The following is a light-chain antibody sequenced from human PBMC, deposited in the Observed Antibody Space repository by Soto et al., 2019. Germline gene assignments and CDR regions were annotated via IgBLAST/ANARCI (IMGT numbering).Light chain of an antibody. Sequence: QSVLTQPASVSGSPGQSITISCTGTSSDVGGYNYDSWYQQHPGKAPKLMIYDVSNRPSGVSNLFSGSKSANTASPTISGLQAEDEADYYCSSNTSSSLYVFGTGTKLTVL. CDR1: SSDVGGYNY. V-gene: IGLV2-14*01. CDR3: SSNTSSSLYV. J-gene: IGLJ1*01. CDR2: DVS.